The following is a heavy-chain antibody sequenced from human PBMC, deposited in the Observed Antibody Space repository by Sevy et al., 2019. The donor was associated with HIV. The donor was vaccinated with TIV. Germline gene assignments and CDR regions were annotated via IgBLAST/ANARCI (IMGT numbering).Heavy chain of an antibody. CDR2: IQYDGRNK. Sequence: GESLKISCAASGFSFSSYGMHWVRQAPGKGLEWMSYIQYDGRNKDYADSVKGLFTIPRDNSKNTRYLQMNSLRVEDTAVFYCVKEGGGGGGDHWGQGTLVTVSS. D-gene: IGHD3-16*01. CDR3: VKEGGGGGGDH. CDR1: GFSFSSYG. J-gene: IGHJ4*02. V-gene: IGHV3-30*02.